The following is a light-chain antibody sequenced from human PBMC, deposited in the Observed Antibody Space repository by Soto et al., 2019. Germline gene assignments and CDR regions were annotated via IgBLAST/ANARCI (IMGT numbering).Light chain of an antibody. CDR1: QSISSY. V-gene: IGKV1-39*01. J-gene: IGKJ3*01. CDR2: AAS. CDR3: XXSYSTPFS. Sequence: DIQMTQSPSSLSASVGDRVTITCRASQSISSYLNWYQQKPGKAPKLLIYAASSLQSGVPSRFSXXXSGXXXXXXXXXLQPXDFXXXXXXXSYSTPFSFGPGTKVDI.